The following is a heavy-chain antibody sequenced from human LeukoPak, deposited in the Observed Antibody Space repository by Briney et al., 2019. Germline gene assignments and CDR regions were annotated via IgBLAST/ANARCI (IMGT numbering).Heavy chain of an antibody. V-gene: IGHV1-18*01. CDR3: ARDYXPLSDYIXXRYGRDSSGRDWXLGI. CDR2: ISAYNGNT. Sequence: ASVKVSCKASGYTFTSYGISWVRQAPGQGLEWMGWISAYNGNTNYAQKLQGRVTMTTDTSTSTAYMELRSLRSGDTAVYYCARDYXPLSDYIXXRYGRDSSGRDWXLGIWGQGTMVTVSS. J-gene: IGHJ3*02. D-gene: IGHD6-19*01. CDR1: GYTFTSYG.